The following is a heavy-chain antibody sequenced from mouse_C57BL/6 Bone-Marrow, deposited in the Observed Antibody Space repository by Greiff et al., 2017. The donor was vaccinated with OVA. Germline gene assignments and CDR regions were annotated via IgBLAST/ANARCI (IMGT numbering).Heavy chain of an antibody. CDR3: ARNITTVVEGYAMDY. CDR2: IFPGSGST. V-gene: IGHV1-75*01. J-gene: IGHJ4*01. Sequence: QVQLQQSGPELVKPGASVKISCKASGYTFTDYYINWVKQRPGPGLEWIGWIFPGSGSTYYNEKFKGKATLTVDKSSSTAYMLLSSLTSEDSAVYCCARNITTVVEGYAMDYWGQGTSVTVSS. CDR1: GYTFTDYY. D-gene: IGHD1-1*01.